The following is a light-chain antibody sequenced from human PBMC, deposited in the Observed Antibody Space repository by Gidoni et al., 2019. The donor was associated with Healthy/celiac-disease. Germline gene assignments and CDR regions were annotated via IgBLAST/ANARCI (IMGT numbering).Light chain of an antibody. CDR1: QGISSY. CDR2: AAS. Sequence: AIRMTKSPSPFSASTGDRVTITCRASQGISSYLAWYQQKPGKAPQLLIYAASTLQSGVPSRFSGSGSGTAFTLTISCLQSEDFATYYCQQYYSYLPYTFGQGTKLEIK. V-gene: IGKV1-8*01. J-gene: IGKJ2*01. CDR3: QQYYSYLPYT.